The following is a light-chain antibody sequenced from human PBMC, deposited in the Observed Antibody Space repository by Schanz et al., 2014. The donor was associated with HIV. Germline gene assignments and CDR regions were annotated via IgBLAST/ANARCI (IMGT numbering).Light chain of an antibody. CDR3: LQHNAYPLT. CDR1: QGISSY. Sequence: DIQLTQSPSFLSASVGDRVTITCRASQGISSYLAWYQQKPGKAPKLLIYAASTLQSGVPSRFSGSGSGTEFTLTISSLQPEDFATYYCLQHNAYPLTFGQGTRLDI. CDR2: AAS. J-gene: IGKJ5*01. V-gene: IGKV1-9*01.